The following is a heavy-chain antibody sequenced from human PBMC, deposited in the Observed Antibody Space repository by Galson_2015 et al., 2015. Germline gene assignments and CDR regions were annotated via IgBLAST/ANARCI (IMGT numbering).Heavy chain of an antibody. CDR3: VKGVTTVVTRAEYFQH. D-gene: IGHD4-23*01. V-gene: IGHV3-64D*08. Sequence: SLRLSCAASGFTFSSYAMHWVRQAPGKGLEYVSAISSNGGSTYYADSVKGRFTISRDNSKNTLYLQMSSLRAEDTAVYYCVKGVTTVVTRAEYFQHWGQGTLVTVSS. CDR2: ISSNGGST. CDR1: GFTFSSYA. J-gene: IGHJ1*01.